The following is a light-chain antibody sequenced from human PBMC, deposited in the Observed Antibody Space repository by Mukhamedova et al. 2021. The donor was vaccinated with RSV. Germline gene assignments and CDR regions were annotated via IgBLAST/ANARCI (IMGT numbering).Light chain of an antibody. CDR1: SSDVGGYNY. J-gene: IGLJ1*01. CDR3: SSYTSSSTHYV. V-gene: IGLV2-14*01. CDR2: EVS. Sequence: GTSSDVGGYNYVSWYQQHPGKAPKLMIYEVSNRPSGVSNRFSGSKSGNTASLTISGLQAEDEADYYCSSYTSSSTHYVFGTGTK.